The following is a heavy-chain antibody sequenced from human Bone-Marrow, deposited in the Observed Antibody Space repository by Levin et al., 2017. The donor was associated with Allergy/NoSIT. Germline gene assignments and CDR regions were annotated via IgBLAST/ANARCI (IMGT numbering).Heavy chain of an antibody. J-gene: IGHJ4*02. V-gene: IGHV3-9*01. CDR3: VKDLSSVTTGYLAS. CDR1: GFTFDDYG. CDR2: ISWNSDII. Sequence: GGSLRLSCAASGFTFDDYGLHWVRQAPGKGPEWVSGISWNSDIIEYADSVKGRFTISRDSAGKSLYLQMNSLRPDDTAIYYCVKDLSSVTTGYLASWGQGTLVTVSS. D-gene: IGHD4-17*01.